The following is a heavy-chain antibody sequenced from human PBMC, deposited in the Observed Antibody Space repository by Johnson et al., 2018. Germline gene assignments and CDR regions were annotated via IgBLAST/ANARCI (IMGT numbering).Heavy chain of an antibody. CDR2: ISYDGSNK. J-gene: IGHJ3*02. CDR1: GFTFSRYG. D-gene: IGHD6-19*01. Sequence: QVQLVQSGGGVVQPGRSLTLSCVDSGFTFSRYGMHWVRQAPGKGLEWVAVISYDGSNKEYGDSVKGRFPISRDNSKPTLYLQMDSLRTEDTAVYYWAKDLMGWAVAGTRYAFDIWGQGTMVTVSS. CDR3: AKDLMGWAVAGTRYAFDI. V-gene: IGHV3-30*18.